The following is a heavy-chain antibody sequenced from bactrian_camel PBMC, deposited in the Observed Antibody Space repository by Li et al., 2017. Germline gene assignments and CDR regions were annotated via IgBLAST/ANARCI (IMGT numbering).Heavy chain of an antibody. CDR3: AADGWVLGDFVY. Sequence: QLVESGGGLVQPGGSLRLSCAASGSIFSRCRMGWFRQAPGKERELVSATSSGGTITYAASVTGRFTSARDNAKSTLYLQMNSLKPEDTAVYYCAADGWVLGDFVYWGQGTQVTVS. CDR1: GSIFSRCR. CDR2: TSSGGTI. V-gene: IGHV3S53*01. D-gene: IGHD3*01. J-gene: IGHJ6*01.